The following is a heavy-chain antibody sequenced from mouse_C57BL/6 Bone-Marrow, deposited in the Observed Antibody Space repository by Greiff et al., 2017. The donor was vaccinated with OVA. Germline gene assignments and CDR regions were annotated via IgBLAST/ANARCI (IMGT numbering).Heavy chain of an antibody. V-gene: IGHV1-64*01. J-gene: IGHJ4*01. D-gene: IGHD2-2*01. CDR3: AREGYPYYAMDY. Sequence: VQLQQPGAELVKPGASVKLSCKASGYTFTSYWMHWVKQRPGQGLEWIGMIHPTSGSTNYNEKFKSKATLTVDKSSSTAYMQLSSLTSEDSAVYYCAREGYPYYAMDYWGQGTSVTVSS. CDR1: GYTFTSYW. CDR2: IHPTSGST.